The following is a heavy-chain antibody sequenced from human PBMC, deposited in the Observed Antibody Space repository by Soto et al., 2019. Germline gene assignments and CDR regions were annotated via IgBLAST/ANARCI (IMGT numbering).Heavy chain of an antibody. CDR1: GYTVSSNY. CDR3: AKDLRMITFGGVIADAFDI. J-gene: IGHJ3*02. CDR2: SYSGGST. Sequence: PGGSLRLSCAASGYTVSSNYISWVRQAPGKGLEWVSVSYSGGSTYYADSVKGRFTISRDNSKNTLYLQMNSLRAEDTAVYYCAKDLRMITFGGVIADAFDIWGQGTMVTVSS. D-gene: IGHD3-16*02. V-gene: IGHV3-53*01.